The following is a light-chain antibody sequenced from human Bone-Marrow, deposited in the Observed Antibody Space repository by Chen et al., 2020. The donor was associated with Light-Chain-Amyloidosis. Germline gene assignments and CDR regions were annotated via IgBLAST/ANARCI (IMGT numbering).Light chain of an antibody. Sequence: DIVMTQSPDSLAVSLGERATIHCKSSQSILYSSNNKKYLAWYQQKPGQPPKLLLYWASTRESGVPERFSGSGSGTDFTLTISSLQAEDVAVYFCQQFYTVPITFGGGTKV. J-gene: IGKJ4*01. CDR2: WAS. CDR3: QQFYTVPIT. CDR1: QSILYSSNNKKY. V-gene: IGKV4-1*01.